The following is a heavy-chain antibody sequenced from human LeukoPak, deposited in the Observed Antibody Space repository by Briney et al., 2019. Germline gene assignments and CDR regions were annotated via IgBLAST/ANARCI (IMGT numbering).Heavy chain of an antibody. CDR2: IGANSAI. D-gene: IGHD3-10*01. J-gene: IGHJ3*02. CDR3: AGEGYYGAFDI. V-gene: IGHV3-48*02. CDR1: GFTFSTYS. Sequence: GGSLRLSCAASGFTFSTYSMNWVRQAPGKGLEWVSYIGANSAIFHADSVKGRFTISRDNAKNSLSLQMNSLRDDDTALYYCAGEGYYGAFDIWGQGTMVTVSS.